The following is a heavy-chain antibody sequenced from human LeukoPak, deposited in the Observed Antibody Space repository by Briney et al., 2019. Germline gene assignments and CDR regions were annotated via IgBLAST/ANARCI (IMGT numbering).Heavy chain of an antibody. CDR1: GYTFTSYG. V-gene: IGHV1-18*01. Sequence: ASVKVSCKASGYTFTSYGISWVRQAPGQGLEWMGWISAYNGNTNYAQKLQGRVTMTTDTSTSTAYMGLRSLRSDDTAVYYCAKIAVAWTNWFDPWGQGTLVTVSS. D-gene: IGHD6-19*01. CDR2: ISAYNGNT. CDR3: AKIAVAWTNWFDP. J-gene: IGHJ5*02.